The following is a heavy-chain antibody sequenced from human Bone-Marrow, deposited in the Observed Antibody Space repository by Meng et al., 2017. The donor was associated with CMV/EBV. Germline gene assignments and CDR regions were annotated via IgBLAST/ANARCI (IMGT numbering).Heavy chain of an antibody. Sequence: SETLSLTCTVSGGSISSSSYYWGWIRQPPGKGLEWIGSIYYSGSTYYNPSLKSRVTISVDTSKNQFSLKLSSVTAADTAVYYCARVRITIFGVVIWFDYWGQRTLVTVSS. J-gene: IGHJ4*02. CDR2: IYYSGST. CDR3: ARVRITIFGVVIWFDY. V-gene: IGHV4-39*07. D-gene: IGHD3-3*01. CDR1: GGSISSSSYY.